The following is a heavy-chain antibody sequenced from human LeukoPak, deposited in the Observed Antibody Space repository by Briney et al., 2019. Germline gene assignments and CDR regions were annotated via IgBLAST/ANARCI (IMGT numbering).Heavy chain of an antibody. J-gene: IGHJ1*01. CDR3: AREYSASEH. CDR1: GYTFTGYY. D-gene: IGHD5-12*01. CDR2: INPGNGGT. Sequence: ASVKVSCKASGYTFTGYYIHWVRQAPGQGLEWMGWINPGNGGTHYAQKFQGRITVTSDTSITTSYMELSRLTSDDTALYYCAREYSASEHWGQGSLVSVSS. V-gene: IGHV1-2*02.